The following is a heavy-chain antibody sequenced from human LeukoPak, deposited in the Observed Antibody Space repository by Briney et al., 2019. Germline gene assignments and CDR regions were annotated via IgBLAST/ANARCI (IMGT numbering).Heavy chain of an antibody. D-gene: IGHD1-26*01. J-gene: IGHJ4*02. Sequence: PGGSLRLSCAASGFTFDDYAMHWVRQAPGKGLEWVSGISGSGGSTYYADSVKGRFTISRDNSKYTLYLQMNSLRAEDTAVYYCAPRGDYFDYWGQGTLVTVSS. CDR2: ISGSGGST. CDR1: GFTFDDYA. CDR3: APRGDYFDY. V-gene: IGHV3-23*01.